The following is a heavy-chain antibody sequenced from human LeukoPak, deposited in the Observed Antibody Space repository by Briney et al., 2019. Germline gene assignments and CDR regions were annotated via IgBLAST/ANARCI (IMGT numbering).Heavy chain of an antibody. CDR2: IYYSGST. Sequence: SETLSLTCTVSGGSISSYYWSWIRQPPGKGLEWIGYIYYSGSTNYNPSLESRVTISVDTSKNQFSLKLSSVTAADTAVYYCARERKEGYYDSSGYYPWGQGTLVTVSS. D-gene: IGHD3-22*01. J-gene: IGHJ5*02. CDR1: GGSISSYY. CDR3: ARERKEGYYDSSGYYP. V-gene: IGHV4-59*01.